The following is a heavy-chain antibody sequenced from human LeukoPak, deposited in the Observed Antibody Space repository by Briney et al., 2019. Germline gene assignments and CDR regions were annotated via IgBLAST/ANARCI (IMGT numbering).Heavy chain of an antibody. CDR2: ISYDGSNK. CDR1: GFTFSSYA. CDR3: ARDRSQLGTFDY. Sequence: GRSLRLSCAASGFTFSSYAMHWVRQAPGKGLEWVAVISYDGSNKYYADSVKGRFTISRDNSKNTLYLQMNSLRAEDTAVYYCARDRSQLGTFDYWGQGTLVTVSS. J-gene: IGHJ4*02. V-gene: IGHV3-30-3*01. D-gene: IGHD1-1*01.